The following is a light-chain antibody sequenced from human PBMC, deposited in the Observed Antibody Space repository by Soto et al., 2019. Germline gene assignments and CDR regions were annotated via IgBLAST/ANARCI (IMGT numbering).Light chain of an antibody. V-gene: IGKV1-5*01. Sequence: DIQMTQSPSTLSASVGDRVTITCRASQSLSSWLAWYQQKPGKAPKLLIYDASSLESGVPSRFSGSGSGTEFTLTISSLQPDDFATYDCQQYKSYLFTFGPGTKVDIK. J-gene: IGKJ3*01. CDR1: QSLSSW. CDR2: DAS. CDR3: QQYKSYLFT.